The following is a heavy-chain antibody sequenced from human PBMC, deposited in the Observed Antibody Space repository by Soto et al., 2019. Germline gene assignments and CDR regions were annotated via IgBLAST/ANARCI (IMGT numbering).Heavy chain of an antibody. CDR1: GGSFSGYY. CDR2: INHSGST. Sequence: NPSETLSLTCAVYGGSFSGYYWSWTRQPPGKGLEWIGEINHSGSTNYNPSLKSRVTISVDTSKNQFSLKLSSVTAADTAVYYCAGEMATIGVVWYFDLWGRGTLVTVSS. D-gene: IGHD5-12*01. J-gene: IGHJ2*01. V-gene: IGHV4-34*01. CDR3: AGEMATIGVVWYFDL.